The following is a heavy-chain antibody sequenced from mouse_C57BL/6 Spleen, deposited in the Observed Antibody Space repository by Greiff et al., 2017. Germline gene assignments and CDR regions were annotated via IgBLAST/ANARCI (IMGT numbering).Heavy chain of an antibody. Sequence: VQLQQSGAELVRPGASVKLSCTASGFNFTDYSMHWVKQRPEQGLEWIGWIHPENGDTEYASKFKGKATITADKSSNIAYLQLRSLTSEDTAVYCGTTGESRFADWGQGTLVTVSA. V-gene: IGHV14-4*01. CDR3: TTGESRFAD. CDR1: GFNFTDYS. J-gene: IGHJ3*01. CDR2: IHPENGDT.